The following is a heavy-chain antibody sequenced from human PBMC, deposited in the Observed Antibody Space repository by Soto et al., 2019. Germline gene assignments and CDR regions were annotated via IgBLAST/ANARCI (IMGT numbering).Heavy chain of an antibody. CDR2: ISYDGSDK. CDR3: AKDEGRFFKYYFHYGLGV. CDR1: GFTVSDYA. V-gene: IGHV3-30*18. Sequence: RSWGLSCRASGFTVSDYAMHWVLQAPGWGLEWVAVISYDGSDKYYGDSVKGRLTISRDNSKNTVYLTVNSLRVEDTAVYYCAKDEGRFFKYYFHYGLGVWGEGTTVTVSS. D-gene: IGHD3-3*01. J-gene: IGHJ6*04.